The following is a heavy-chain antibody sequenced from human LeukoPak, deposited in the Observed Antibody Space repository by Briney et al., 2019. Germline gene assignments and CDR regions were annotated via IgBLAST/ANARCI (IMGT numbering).Heavy chain of an antibody. CDR1: GFTFSSYA. D-gene: IGHD3-9*01. J-gene: IGHJ5*02. CDR3: ARDYTGYFP. Sequence: GGSLRLSCAASGFTFSSYAMSWVRQAPGKGLEWVSAISSSSSYIYYADSLKGRFTISRDNAKNSLYLQMNSLRAEDTAVYYCARDYTGYFPWGQGTLVIVSS. CDR2: ISSSSSYI. V-gene: IGHV3-21*04.